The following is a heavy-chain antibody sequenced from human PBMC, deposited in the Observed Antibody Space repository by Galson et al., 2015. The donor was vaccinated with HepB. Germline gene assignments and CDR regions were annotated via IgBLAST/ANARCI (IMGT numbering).Heavy chain of an antibody. J-gene: IGHJ4*02. CDR1: GYTFTSTG. CDR2: ISANSGRT. Sequence: AVKASCKAAGYTFTSTGISWVRQAPGRGLEWVGWISANSGRTTYAWRLLGRPTLTTDTSTSTAYMELRSLRSDDTAIYYCARDRSHSLDFWGQGTLVTVSS. D-gene: IGHD6-6*01. CDR3: ARDRSHSLDF. V-gene: IGHV1-18*04.